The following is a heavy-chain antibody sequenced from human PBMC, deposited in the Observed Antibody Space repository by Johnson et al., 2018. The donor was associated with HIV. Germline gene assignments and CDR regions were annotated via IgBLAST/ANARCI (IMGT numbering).Heavy chain of an antibody. CDR1: GFTFSSYA. V-gene: IGHV3-30*04. J-gene: IGHJ3*02. D-gene: IGHD2-15*01. CDR3: ARDRAYHCSGGSCSHVFDI. CDR2: ISYDGSNK. Sequence: QVQLVESGGGLVQPGRSLRLSCAASGFTFSSYAMHWVRQAPGKGLEWVAVISYDGSNKYYADSVKGRFTISRDNSKNTLYLQMNSLRAEDTAVYYCARDRAYHCSGGSCSHVFDIWGQGTMVTVSS.